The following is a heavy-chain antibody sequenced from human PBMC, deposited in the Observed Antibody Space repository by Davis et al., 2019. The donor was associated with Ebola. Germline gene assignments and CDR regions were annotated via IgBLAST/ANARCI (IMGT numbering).Heavy chain of an antibody. D-gene: IGHD2-2*01. J-gene: IGHJ6*02. CDR2: IKQDGSEK. Sequence: GESLKISCAASGFTFSSYWMSWVRQAPGKGLEWVANIKQDGSEKYYVDSVKGRFTISRDNAKDTLYLQMNSLRAEDTAVYYCAREEANIVVVPAATLYYYYGMDVWGQGTTVTVSS. V-gene: IGHV3-7*03. CDR1: GFTFSSYW. CDR3: AREEANIVVVPAATLYYYYGMDV.